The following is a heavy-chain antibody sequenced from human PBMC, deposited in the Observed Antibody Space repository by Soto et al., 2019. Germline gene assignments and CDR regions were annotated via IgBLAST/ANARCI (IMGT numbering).Heavy chain of an antibody. J-gene: IGHJ4*02. CDR3: ARAYCGGDCYSGYDY. Sequence: QVQLVESGGGVVQPGRSLRLSCAASGFTFSSYAMHWVRQAPGKGLEWVAVISYDGSNKYYADPVKGRFTISRDNSKNTLYLQMNSLRAEDTAVYYCARAYCGGDCYSGYDYWGQGTLVTVSS. V-gene: IGHV3-30-3*01. CDR2: ISYDGSNK. CDR1: GFTFSSYA. D-gene: IGHD2-21*02.